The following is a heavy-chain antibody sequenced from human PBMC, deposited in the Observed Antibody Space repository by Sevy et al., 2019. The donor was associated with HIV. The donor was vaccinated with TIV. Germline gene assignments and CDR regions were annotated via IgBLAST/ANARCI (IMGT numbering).Heavy chain of an antibody. D-gene: IGHD1-26*01. Sequence: GRSLRLSCAASGFTFSSYGMHWVRQAPGKGLEWVAVIWYDGSNKYYADSVKGRFTISRDNSKNTLYLQMNSLRAEDTAVYYCARDRSSGSFNEVDYWGQGTLVTVSS. CDR3: ARDRSSGSFNEVDY. J-gene: IGHJ4*02. CDR2: IWYDGSNK. CDR1: GFTFSSYG. V-gene: IGHV3-33*01.